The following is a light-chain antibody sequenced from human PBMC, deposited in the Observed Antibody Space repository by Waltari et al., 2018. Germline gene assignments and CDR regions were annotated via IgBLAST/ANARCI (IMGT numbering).Light chain of an antibody. J-gene: IGLJ3*02. CDR2: DDS. CDR1: TIGQKS. CDR3: QVWDSSSDHWL. Sequence: SYVLTQPPSVSVAPGQTATITGGGDTIGQKSVPGYQKKPGPAPVLVIFDDSDRPSGIPERLSGSNSDNTATLSINRVEAGDEADYYCQVWDSSSDHWLFGGGTELTVL. V-gene: IGLV3-21*02.